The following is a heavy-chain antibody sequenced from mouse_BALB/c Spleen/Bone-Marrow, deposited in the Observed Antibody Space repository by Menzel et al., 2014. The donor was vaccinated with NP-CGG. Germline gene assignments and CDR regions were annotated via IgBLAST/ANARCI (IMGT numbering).Heavy chain of an antibody. CDR1: GYTFTSYY. CDR3: ARQAMDY. J-gene: IGHJ4*01. Sequence: VQLVESGPELVKPGASVKMSCKASGYTFTSYYIHWVKQRPGQGLEWIGWIYPGDSSTKYNEKFKGKTTLTADKSSSTAYMLLSSLTSEDSAIYFCARQAMDYWGQGTSVTVSS. CDR2: IYPGDSST. V-gene: IGHV1S56*01.